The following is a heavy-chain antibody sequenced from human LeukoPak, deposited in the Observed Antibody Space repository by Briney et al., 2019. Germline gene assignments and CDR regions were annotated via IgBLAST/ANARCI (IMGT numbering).Heavy chain of an antibody. CDR2: IIPIFGTA. J-gene: IGHJ4*02. CDR3: ARGYYDSSGYYYLDY. CDR1: GGTFSSYA. D-gene: IGHD3-22*01. Sequence: ASVKVSCKASGGTFSSYAISWVRQAPGQGLEWMGGIIPIFGTANYAQKFQGGVTITADESTSTAYMELSSLRSEDTAVYYCARGYYDSSGYYYLDYWGQGTLVTVSS. V-gene: IGHV1-69*13.